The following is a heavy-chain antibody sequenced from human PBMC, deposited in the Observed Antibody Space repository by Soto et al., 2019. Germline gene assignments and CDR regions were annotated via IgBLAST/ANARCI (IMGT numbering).Heavy chain of an antibody. Sequence: SETLSLTCAVYGGSFSGYYWSWIRQPPGKGLEWIGEINHSGSTNYNPSLKSRVTISVDTSKNQFSLKLGSVTAADTAVYYCARGNYGGNSDYYYGMDVWGQGTTVTVSS. CDR3: ARGNYGGNSDYYYGMDV. D-gene: IGHD4-17*01. CDR1: GGSFSGYY. V-gene: IGHV4-34*01. J-gene: IGHJ6*02. CDR2: INHSGST.